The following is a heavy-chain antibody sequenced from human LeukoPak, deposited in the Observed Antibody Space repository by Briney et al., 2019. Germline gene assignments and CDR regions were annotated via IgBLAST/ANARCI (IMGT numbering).Heavy chain of an antibody. CDR2: IYSGGST. V-gene: IGHV3-53*01. J-gene: IGHJ2*01. Sequence: GGSLRLSCAASGFTFSSSAMHWVRQAPGKGLEWVAVIYSGGSTYYADSVKGRFTISRDNSKNTLYLQMNSLRAEDTAVYYCARDYSGFWYFDLWGRGTLVTVSS. D-gene: IGHD6-13*01. CDR1: GFTFSSSA. CDR3: ARDYSGFWYFDL.